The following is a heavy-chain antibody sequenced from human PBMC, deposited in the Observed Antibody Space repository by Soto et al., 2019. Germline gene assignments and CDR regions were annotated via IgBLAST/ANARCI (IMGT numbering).Heavy chain of an antibody. J-gene: IGHJ4*02. CDR1: GFVFSSYA. CDR3: AKDRALLWFGELTSDHFDF. V-gene: IGHV3-23*01. CDR2: VSGGGEST. D-gene: IGHD3-10*01. Sequence: EVQLLESGGGLVQPGGSLRLSCAASGFVFSSYAMSWVRQAPGKGLEWVSFVSGGGESTNYADSVKGRFTISRDNSKNTVYLQRNSLRVDDTAVYYCAKDRALLWFGELTSDHFDFWGQGTLVTVSS.